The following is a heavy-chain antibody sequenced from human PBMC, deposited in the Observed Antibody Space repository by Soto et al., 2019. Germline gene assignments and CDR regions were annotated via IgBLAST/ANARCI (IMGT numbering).Heavy chain of an antibody. CDR1: GYTFTSYY. CDR3: ARGGLIVVVVATTPFGI. V-gene: IGHV1-46*01. CDR2: INPSGGST. Sequence: ASGKVSCKASGYTFTSYYMHWVRQAPGQGLEWMGIINPSGGSTSYAQRFQGRVTVTRDTSTSTVYMELSSLRSEDTAVYYCARGGLIVVVVATTPFGIWGQGTMVTVSS. D-gene: IGHD2-15*01. J-gene: IGHJ3*02.